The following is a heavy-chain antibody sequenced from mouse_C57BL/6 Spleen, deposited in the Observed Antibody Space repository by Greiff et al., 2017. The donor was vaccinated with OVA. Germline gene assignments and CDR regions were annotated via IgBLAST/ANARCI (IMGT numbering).Heavy chain of an antibody. J-gene: IGHJ3*01. D-gene: IGHD2-4*01. V-gene: IGHV10-3*01. CDR3: VREGVSYDYGGAWFAY. CDR1: GFTFNTYA. CDR2: IRSKSSNYAT. Sequence: EVHLVESGGGLVQPKGSLKLSCAASGFTFNTYAMHWVRQAPGKGLEWVARIRSKSSNYATYYADSVKDRFTISRDDSQSMLYLQMNNLKTEDTSMYYCVREGVSYDYGGAWFAYWGQGTLVTVSA.